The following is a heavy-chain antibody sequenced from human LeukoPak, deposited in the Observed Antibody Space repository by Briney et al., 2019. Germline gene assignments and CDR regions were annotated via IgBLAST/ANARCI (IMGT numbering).Heavy chain of an antibody. CDR3: AKDPRIAVAGKYFDY. J-gene: IGHJ4*02. Sequence: SVKVSCKASGGTFSSYAISWVRQAPGQGLEWMGGIIPIFGTANYAQKFQGRVTITADESTSTAYMELSSLRSEDTAVYYCAKDPRIAVAGKYFDYWGQGTLVTVSS. D-gene: IGHD6-19*01. CDR1: GGTFSSYA. CDR2: IIPIFGTA. V-gene: IGHV1-69*13.